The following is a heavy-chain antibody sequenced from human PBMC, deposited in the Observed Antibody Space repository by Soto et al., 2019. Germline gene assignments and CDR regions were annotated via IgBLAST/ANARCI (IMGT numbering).Heavy chain of an antibody. V-gene: IGHV1-18*01. J-gene: IGHJ3*02. CDR2: IGTYHGNT. D-gene: IGHD1-26*01. Sequence: QVQLVQSGAEVKKPGASVKVSCKASGYAFTSFGITWVRQAPGQGLEWMGWIGTYHGNTNYAQKLQGRVTMTRDTSTTTAHMELRSLTSDDTAVYYCARDRRVGANRGAYDIWGQGTMVTVSS. CDR1: GYAFTSFG. CDR3: ARDRRVGANRGAYDI.